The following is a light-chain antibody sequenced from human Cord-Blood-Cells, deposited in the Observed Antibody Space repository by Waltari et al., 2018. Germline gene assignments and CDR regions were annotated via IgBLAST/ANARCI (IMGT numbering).Light chain of an antibody. J-gene: IGKJ2*01. Sequence: DIVMTPYPLPLPVTPVETASNPCLSSQSLLHSNGYNYLDWYLQKPGQSPQLLIYLGSNRASGVPDRFSGSGSGTDFTLKISRVEAEDVGVYYCMQALQTPYTFGQGTKLEIK. CDR3: MQALQTPYT. V-gene: IGKV2-28*01. CDR2: LGS. CDR1: QSLLHSNGYNY.